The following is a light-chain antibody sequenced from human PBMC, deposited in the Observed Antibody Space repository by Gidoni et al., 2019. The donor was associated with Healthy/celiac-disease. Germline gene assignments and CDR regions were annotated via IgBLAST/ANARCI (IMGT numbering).Light chain of an antibody. J-gene: IGLJ3*02. V-gene: IGLV2-23*02. CDR1: SSDVGSYNL. CDR2: EVS. CDR3: CTYAGSSTWV. Sequence: QSALTQPASVSGSPGQSITISCTGISSDVGSYNLVSWYQQHPGKAPKLMIYEVSKRPSGVSNRFSGSKSGNTASLTISGLQAEDEADYYCCTYAGSSTWVFDGGTKLTVL.